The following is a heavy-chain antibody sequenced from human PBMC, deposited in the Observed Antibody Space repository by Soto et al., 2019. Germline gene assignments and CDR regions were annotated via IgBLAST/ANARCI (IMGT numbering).Heavy chain of an antibody. CDR3: ATVFDV. V-gene: IGHV3-74*01. J-gene: IGHJ4*02. D-gene: IGHD4-17*01. CDR1: GFTFRSHR. Sequence: EVQLVESGGGLVQPGGSLRVSCAASGFTFRSHRIHWVRQAPGQGLEWVSRIDTDGGGTSYAASVKGRFTSSTDNAENTGYLQMNGLRVEDTAVYYCATVFDVWGQGTLVTVSS. CDR2: IDTDGGGT.